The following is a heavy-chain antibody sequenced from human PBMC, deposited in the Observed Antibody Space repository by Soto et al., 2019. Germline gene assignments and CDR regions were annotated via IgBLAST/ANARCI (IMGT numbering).Heavy chain of an antibody. D-gene: IGHD5-12*01. CDR1: GFTFGSYS. CDR3: AREGIVATSPYYYYGMDV. J-gene: IGHJ6*02. V-gene: IGHV3-21*01. Sequence: GGSLRLSCAASGFTFGSYSMNWVRQAPGKGLEWVSSISSSSSYIYYADSVKGRFTVSRDNAKNSLYLQMNSLRAEDTAVYYCAREGIVATSPYYYYGMDVWGQGTTVTVSS. CDR2: ISSSSSYI.